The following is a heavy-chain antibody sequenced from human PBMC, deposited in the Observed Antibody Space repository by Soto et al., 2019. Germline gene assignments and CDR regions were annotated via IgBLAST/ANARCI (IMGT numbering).Heavy chain of an antibody. D-gene: IGHD2-2*01. J-gene: IGHJ4*02. CDR1: GFTFSNFA. CDR3: AKEQIHSQAATSSIFES. CDR2: ISGSGGST. Sequence: VQLLQSGGGLVEPGGSLRLSCAASGFTFSNFAMTWVRQAPGKGLEWVSSISGSGGSTYFPDSVKGRFTIFRDNSKNTLHLQVHNLRAEDTAVYFCAKEQIHSQAATSSIFESRGQGTLVTVSS. V-gene: IGHV3-23*01.